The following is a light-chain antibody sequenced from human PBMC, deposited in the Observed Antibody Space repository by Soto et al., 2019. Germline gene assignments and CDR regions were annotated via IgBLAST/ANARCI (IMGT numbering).Light chain of an antibody. CDR2: DVS. J-gene: IGLJ1*01. CDR1: SSDVGGYNY. Sequence: QSALTQPRSVSGSPGQSVTISCTGTSSDVGGYNYVSWYQQHPGKAPKLMIYDVSKRPSGVPDRFSGSKSGNTASLTISGLQAEDEADYYCSSYAGSYTLDVFGTGTQLTVL. CDR3: SSYAGSYTLDV. V-gene: IGLV2-11*01.